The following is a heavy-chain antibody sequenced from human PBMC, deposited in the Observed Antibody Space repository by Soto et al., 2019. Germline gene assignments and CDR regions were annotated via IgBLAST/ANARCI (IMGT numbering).Heavy chain of an antibody. V-gene: IGHV3-23*01. CDR3: AKDNYDILTGYPYYFDY. CDR2: ISGSGGAT. J-gene: IGHJ4*02. D-gene: IGHD3-9*01. Sequence: LRLSCAASGFTFSSYAMSWVRQAPGKGLEWVSAISGSGGATYYADSVKGRFTISRDNSKNTLSLQMNSLRAEDTAVYYCAKDNYDILTGYPYYFDYWGQGTRVTVSS. CDR1: GFTFSSYA.